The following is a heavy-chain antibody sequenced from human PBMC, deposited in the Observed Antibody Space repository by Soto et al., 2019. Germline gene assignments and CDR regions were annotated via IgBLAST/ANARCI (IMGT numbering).Heavy chain of an antibody. V-gene: IGHV3-30*18. CDR1: GFTFSSYG. Sequence: PGGSLRLSCAASGFTFSSYGMHWVRQAPGKGLEWVAVISYDGSNKYYADSVKGRFTISRDNSKNTLYLQMNSLRAEDTAVYYCAKDFSAAAGTGYYYGMDVWGQGTTVTVSS. J-gene: IGHJ6*02. CDR2: ISYDGSNK. D-gene: IGHD6-13*01. CDR3: AKDFSAAAGTGYYYGMDV.